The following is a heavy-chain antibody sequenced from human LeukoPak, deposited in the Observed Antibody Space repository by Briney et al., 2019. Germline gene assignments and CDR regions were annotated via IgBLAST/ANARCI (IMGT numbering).Heavy chain of an antibody. V-gene: IGHV1-18*01. J-gene: IGHJ4*02. D-gene: IGHD2-15*01. Sequence: GASVKVSCKASGYTFTSYGISWVRQAPGQGLEWMGWISAYNGNTNYAQKLQGRVTMTTDTPTSTAYMELRSLRSDDTAVYYCARTGYCSGGSCPIEFDYWGQGTLVTVSS. CDR1: GYTFTSYG. CDR3: ARTGYCSGGSCPIEFDY. CDR2: ISAYNGNT.